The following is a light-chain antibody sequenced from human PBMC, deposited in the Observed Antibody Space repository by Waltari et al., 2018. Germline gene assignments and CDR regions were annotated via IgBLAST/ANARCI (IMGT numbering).Light chain of an antibody. J-gene: IGKJ4*01. V-gene: IGKV3-20*01. CDR3: QQYDVSPLT. CDR2: GAS. CDR1: QTVRTTY. Sequence: EIVLPQSPGTLSLSPGERATLSCRASQTVRTTYLAWYQQKPGQAPTLLIYGASSRATGIPDRFSGSVSGTDFSLTISSLEPEDFAVYYCQQYDVSPLTFGGGTKVEIK.